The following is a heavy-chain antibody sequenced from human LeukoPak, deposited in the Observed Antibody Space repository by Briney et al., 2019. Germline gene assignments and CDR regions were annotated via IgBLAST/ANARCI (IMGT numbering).Heavy chain of an antibody. J-gene: IGHJ4*02. CDR3: AKERVSSGYFDY. CDR2: ISGSGGRT. CDR1: GFSFSAYA. D-gene: IGHD3-22*01. V-gene: IGHV3-23*01. Sequence: GGSLRLSCTASGFSFSAYAMSWVRQAPGKGLEWVSAISGSGGRTYYADSVKGRFTISRDNSKDTLYLQTNSLRAEDTAVYYCAKERVSSGYFDYWGQGTLVTVSS.